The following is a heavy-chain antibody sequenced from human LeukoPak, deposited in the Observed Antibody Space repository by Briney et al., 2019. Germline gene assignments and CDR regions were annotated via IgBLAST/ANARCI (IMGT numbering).Heavy chain of an antibody. CDR2: IYYSGST. CDR1: GGSISSYY. CDR3: ARHYYGSGSYLYFDY. D-gene: IGHD3-10*01. V-gene: IGHV4-59*01. Sequence: SETLSLTCTVSGGSISSYYWGWIRQPPGKGLEWIGYIYYSGSTNYNPSLKSRVTISVDTSKNQFSLKLSSVTAADTAVYYCARHYYGSGSYLYFDYWGQGTLVTVSS. J-gene: IGHJ4*02.